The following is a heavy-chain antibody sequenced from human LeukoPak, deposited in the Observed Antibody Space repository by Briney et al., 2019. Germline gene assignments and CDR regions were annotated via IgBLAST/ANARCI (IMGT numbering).Heavy chain of an antibody. CDR1: GFTFSSYV. J-gene: IGHJ4*02. V-gene: IGHV4-59*01. CDR3: ATALKYSGYALDY. D-gene: IGHD5-12*01. Sequence: GSLRLSCAASGFTFSSYVMSWVRQAPGKGLEWIGYIYYSGSTNYNPSLKSRVTISVDTSKNQFSLKLSSVTAADTAVYYCATALKYSGYALDYWGQGTLVTVSS. CDR2: IYYSGST.